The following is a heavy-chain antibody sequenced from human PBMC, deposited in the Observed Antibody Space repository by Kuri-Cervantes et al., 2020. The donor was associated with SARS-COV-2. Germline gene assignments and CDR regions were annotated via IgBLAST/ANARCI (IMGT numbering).Heavy chain of an antibody. CDR1: GFTFSSYA. CDR2: IYYSGST. J-gene: IGHJ6*02. Sequence: GSLRLSCAASGFTFSSYAIHWIRQPPGKGLEWIGSIYYSGSTYYNPSLKSRVTISVDTSKNQFSLKLSSVTAADTAVYYCVSGGSSSWRSYYYYGMDVWGQGTTVTVSS. D-gene: IGHD6-13*01. CDR3: VSGGSSSWRSYYYYGMDV. V-gene: IGHV4-39*01.